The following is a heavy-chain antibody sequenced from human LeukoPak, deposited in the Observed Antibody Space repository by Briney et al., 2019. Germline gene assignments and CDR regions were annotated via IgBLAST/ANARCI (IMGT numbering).Heavy chain of an antibody. D-gene: IGHD3-3*01. CDR2: IYPGDSDT. CDR3: AINHDFWSGSSLYGMDV. CDR1: GYSFTSYW. J-gene: IGHJ6*02. V-gene: IGHV5-51*01. Sequence: GESLKISCKGSGYSFTSYWIGWVRQMPGKGLEWMGIIYPGDSDTRYSPSFQGQVTISAGKSISTAYLQWSSLKASGTAMYYCAINHDFWSGSSLYGMDVWGQGTTVTVSS.